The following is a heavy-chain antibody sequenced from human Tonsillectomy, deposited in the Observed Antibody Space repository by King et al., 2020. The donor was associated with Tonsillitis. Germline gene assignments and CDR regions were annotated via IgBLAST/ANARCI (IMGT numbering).Heavy chain of an antibody. J-gene: IGHJ5*02. D-gene: IGHD6-13*01. CDR3: VXXGQLVXXSPPXWXXX. Sequence: VQLVESGGGLVKPGGSLRLSCAASGFTFSNFHMSWVRQAPGXGLEWVSSXSYTSSYIFYADXVXGRFTXSRDNAKNSLSLQMNSLRAVDTAVYYCVXXGQLVXXSPPXWXXXWGXXXXVTXSX. CDR2: XSYTSSYI. V-gene: IGHV3-21*01. CDR1: GFTFSNFH.